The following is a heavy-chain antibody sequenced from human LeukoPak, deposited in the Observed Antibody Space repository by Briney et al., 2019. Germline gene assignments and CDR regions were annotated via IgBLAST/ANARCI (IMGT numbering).Heavy chain of an antibody. J-gene: IGHJ4*02. CDR1: GYTYTTYG. Sequence: ASVKVSCKASGYTYTTYGFSWVRQAPGQGLEWMGWISVNGDNTKYVQEFQGRVTMTTDTSTSTAYMDLRSLRSDDTAIYYCARVHGYYIGLYYFDYWGQGTLVTVSS. CDR3: ARVHGYYIGLYYFDY. CDR2: ISVNGDNT. V-gene: IGHV1-18*01. D-gene: IGHD4-17*01.